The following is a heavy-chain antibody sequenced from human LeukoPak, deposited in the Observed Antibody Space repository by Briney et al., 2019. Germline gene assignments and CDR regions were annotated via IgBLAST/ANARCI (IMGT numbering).Heavy chain of an antibody. CDR2: IYYSGST. V-gene: IGHV4-30-4*01. Sequence: PSETLSLTCTVSGGSISSGDYYWSWIRQPPGTGLEWIGYIYYSGSTYYNPSLKSRVTISVDTSKNQFSLKLSSVTAADTAVYYCARGLGYSHGYVRAPTNWYFDLWGRGTLVTVSS. CDR3: ARGLGYSHGYVRAPTNWYFDL. CDR1: GGSISSGDYY. J-gene: IGHJ2*01. D-gene: IGHD5-18*01.